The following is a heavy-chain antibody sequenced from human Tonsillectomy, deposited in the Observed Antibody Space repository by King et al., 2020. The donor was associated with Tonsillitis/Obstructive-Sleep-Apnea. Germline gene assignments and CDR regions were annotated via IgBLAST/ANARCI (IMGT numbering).Heavy chain of an antibody. CDR2: IYSGGTT. D-gene: IGHD3-3*01. Sequence: VQLVESGGGLVQPGESLRLSCVVSGFTVSNNYMSWFRQAPGKGLEWVSVIYSGGTTYYADSVKGRFTISRDNSKNTVYLDMNSLRVEDTAVYYCARDSPDYDFYYFDYWGQGTQVTVSS. CDR3: ARDSPDYDFYYFDY. CDR1: GFTVSNNY. J-gene: IGHJ4*02. V-gene: IGHV3-66*01.